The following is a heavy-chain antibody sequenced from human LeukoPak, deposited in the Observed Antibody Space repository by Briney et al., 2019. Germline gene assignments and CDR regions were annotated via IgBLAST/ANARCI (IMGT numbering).Heavy chain of an antibody. J-gene: IGHJ4*02. D-gene: IGHD1-26*01. Sequence: ASVKVSCKASGYTFTNYGIGWVRQAPGQGLEWMGWISALSGNTNYAQKFQARVTMTTDTSTSTAYMELRSLRSDDTAVYYCAIQVVGTNHMVFDSWGQGTLVTVSS. CDR2: ISALSGNT. CDR1: GYTFTNYG. V-gene: IGHV1-18*01. CDR3: AIQVVGTNHMVFDS.